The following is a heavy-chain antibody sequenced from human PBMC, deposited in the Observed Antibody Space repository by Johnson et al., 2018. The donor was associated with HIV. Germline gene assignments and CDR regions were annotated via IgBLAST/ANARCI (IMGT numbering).Heavy chain of an antibody. V-gene: IGHV3-30*04. CDR1: GFPFSSYA. D-gene: IGHD5-18*01. CDR3: ARAYTYGAFDI. CDR2: ISYDGSNI. Sequence: QVQLVESGGGVVQPGRSLRLSCAASGFPFSSYAMHWVRQAPGKRLEWVAVISYDGSNIYSTESVKGRFTISIENSEHSLYLQMNSLRAEDTAVYYCARAYTYGAFDIWGQGTTVTVSS. J-gene: IGHJ3*02.